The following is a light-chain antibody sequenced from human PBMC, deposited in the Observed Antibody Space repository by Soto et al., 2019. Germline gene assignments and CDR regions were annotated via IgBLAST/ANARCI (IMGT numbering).Light chain of an antibody. V-gene: IGLV1-47*02. Sequence: QSALTQPPSASGSPGQTITISCSGSMSNTEVHYDHWYQQLPGTAPKLLIDSGTQRPSGVPDRVSGSKSGTSAYLGISGRRSEDEAEYFWAAWDDSLSGLVFGGGTKLTVL. J-gene: IGLJ3*02. CDR3: AAWDDSLSGLV. CDR1: MSNTEVHY. CDR2: SGT.